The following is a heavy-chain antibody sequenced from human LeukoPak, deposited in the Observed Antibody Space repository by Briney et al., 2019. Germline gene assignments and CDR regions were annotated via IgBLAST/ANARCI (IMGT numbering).Heavy chain of an antibody. J-gene: IGHJ4*02. CDR1: GFTFSSCW. Sequence: GGSLRLSCVVSGFTFSSCWMSWVRQAPGKGLEWVANIKGDGSERYYADSVKGRFTISRDNAKNSLYLQMNSLRAEDTAVYYCARAYFDYWGQGTLVTVSS. V-gene: IGHV3-7*01. CDR2: IKGDGSER. CDR3: ARAYFDY.